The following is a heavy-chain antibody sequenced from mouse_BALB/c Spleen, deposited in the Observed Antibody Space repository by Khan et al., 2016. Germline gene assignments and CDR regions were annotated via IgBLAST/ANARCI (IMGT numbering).Heavy chain of an antibody. CDR3: VRELGDY. CDR1: GFTFNTNA. CDR2: IRSKSNNYAT. J-gene: IGHJ2*01. V-gene: IGHV10S3*01. D-gene: IGHD4-1*01. Sequence: EVQLVETGGGLVQPKGSLKLSCAASGFTFNTNAMNWVRQAPGKGLEWVARIRSKSNNYATYYADSVKDRFTISRDDSQSMRYLQMNNLKTEDTAMYYCVRELGDYWGQGTTLTVSS.